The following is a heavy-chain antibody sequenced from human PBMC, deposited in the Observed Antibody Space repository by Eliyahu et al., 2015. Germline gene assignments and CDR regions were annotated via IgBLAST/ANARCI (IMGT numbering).Heavy chain of an antibody. V-gene: IGHV1-2*04. CDR2: SNPNSGGT. D-gene: IGHD3-22*01. CDR3: ARGADRGDWYFDL. Sequence: QVQLVQSGAEXKKPGASVTVXCKASGYIFTDYYMHWVRQAPGQGLEWMGWSNPNSGGTNYAQKFQVWVTMTSDTSISTAYMALSRLRSDDTAVYYCARGADRGDWYFDLWGRGTLVTVSS. CDR1: GYIFTDYY. J-gene: IGHJ2*01.